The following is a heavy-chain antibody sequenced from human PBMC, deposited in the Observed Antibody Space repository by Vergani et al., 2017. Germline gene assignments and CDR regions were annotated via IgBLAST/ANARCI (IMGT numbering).Heavy chain of an antibody. J-gene: IGHJ4*02. CDR3: ARGPMMIPGDGYNSVAQIFDY. CDR2: IYPGDSDT. CDR1: GYSFTSYW. D-gene: IGHD5-24*01. Sequence: EVQLVQSGAEVKKPGESLKISCKGSGYSFTSYWIGWVRQMPGKGLEWMGIIYPGDSDTRYSPSFQGQVTISADKSISTAYLQWSSLKASDTAMYYCARGPMMIPGDGYNSVAQIFDYWGQGTLVTVSS. V-gene: IGHV5-51*01.